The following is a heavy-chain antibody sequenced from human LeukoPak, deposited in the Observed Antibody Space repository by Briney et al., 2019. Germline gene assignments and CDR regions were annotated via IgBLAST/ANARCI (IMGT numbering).Heavy chain of an antibody. CDR3: ASGAAGFGGTAARRIDY. CDR1: GGSISSYY. V-gene: IGHV4-59*08. J-gene: IGHJ4*02. D-gene: IGHD6-6*01. Sequence: SETLSLTCTVSGGSISSYYWSWIRQPPGKGLEWIGYIYYSGSTNYNPSLKSRVTISVDTSKNQFSLKLSSVTAADTAVYYCASGAAGFGGTAARRIDYWGQGTLVTVSS. CDR2: IYYSGST.